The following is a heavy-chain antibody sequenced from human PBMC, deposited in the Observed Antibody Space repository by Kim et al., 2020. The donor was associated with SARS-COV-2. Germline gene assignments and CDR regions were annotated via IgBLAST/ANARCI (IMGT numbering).Heavy chain of an antibody. CDR1: EFSFSDST. CDR2: IRTKGDSYAT. Sequence: GGSLRLSCEASEFSFSDSTMHWVRQSSGKGLEWVGRIRTKGDSYATVYAASVKGRFTISREDSKNTAYLQMNSLKTEDTAVYYCTRGPPYSQSYWDAVDIRGQGAKVTVSS. J-gene: IGHJ3*02. V-gene: IGHV3-73*01. CDR3: TRGPPYSQSYWDAVDI. D-gene: IGHD1-26*01.